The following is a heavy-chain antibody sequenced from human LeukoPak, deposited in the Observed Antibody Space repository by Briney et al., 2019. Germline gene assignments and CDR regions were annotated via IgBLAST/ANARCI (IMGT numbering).Heavy chain of an antibody. J-gene: IGHJ3*02. V-gene: IGHV5-51*01. D-gene: IGHD6-13*01. CDR3: ASRGVAAAGTDAFDI. CDR2: IYPGDSDT. Sequence: GESLKISCKGSGYSLTSYWIGWVRQMPGKGLEWMGIIYPGDSDTRYSPSFQGQVTISADKSISTAYLQWSSLKASDTAMYYCASRGVAAAGTDAFDIWGQGTMVTVSS. CDR1: GYSLTSYW.